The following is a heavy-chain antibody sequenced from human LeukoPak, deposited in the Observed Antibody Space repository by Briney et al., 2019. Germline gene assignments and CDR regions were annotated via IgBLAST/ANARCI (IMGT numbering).Heavy chain of an antibody. D-gene: IGHD3-10*01. CDR2: LSGSGGGT. CDR3: AKRGVVIRVFLVGFHKEAYYFDS. CDR1: GITLSNYG. J-gene: IGHJ4*02. V-gene: IGHV3-23*01. Sequence: PGRSLRLSCAVSGITLSNYGMSWVRQAPGKGLEWFAGLSGSGGGTNYADSVQGRFTISRDNPKNTLYLQMNSLRAEDTAVYFCAKRGVVIRVFLVGFHKEAYYFDSWGQGALVTVAS.